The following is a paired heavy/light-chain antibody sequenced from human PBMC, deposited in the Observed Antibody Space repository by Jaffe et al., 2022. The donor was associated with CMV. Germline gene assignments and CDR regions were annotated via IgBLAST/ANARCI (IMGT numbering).Light chain of an antibody. V-gene: IGKV1-39*01. CDR2: EAS. Sequence: DIQLTQSPSSLSASVGDRVTITCRASQRISRHLNWYQHKLGRAPKLLIYEASNLQSGVASRFSGSGSGTDFTLTITNLQPEDFATYYCQQNYNTPPWTFGQGTKVEIK. CDR1: QRISRH. J-gene: IGKJ1*01. CDR3: QQNYNTPPWT.
Heavy chain of an antibody. CDR3: ARYHVLTGFDS. V-gene: IGHV3-48*03. J-gene: IGHJ4*02. D-gene: IGHD3-9*01. CDR2: ISASGTTI. CDR1: GFTFSSYE. Sequence: EVQLVESGGGLAQPGGSLRLSCAASGFTFSSYEMTWIRQAPGKGLEWVSYISASGTTIFHADSVKGRFTISRDNARNSLFLQMNSLRAEDTATYYCARYHVLTGFDSWGRGTLVAVSS.